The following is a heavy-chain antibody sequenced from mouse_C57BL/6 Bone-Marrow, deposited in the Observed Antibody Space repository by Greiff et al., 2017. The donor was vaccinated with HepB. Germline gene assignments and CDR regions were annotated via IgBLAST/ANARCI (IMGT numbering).Heavy chain of an antibody. D-gene: IGHD2-2*01. Sequence: DVKLQESGPGLVKPSQTVFLTCTVTGISITTGNYRWSWIRQFPGNKLEWIGYIYYSGTITYNPSLTSRTTITRDTPKNQFFLEMNSLTAEDTATYYCARDRGMVNWYFDVWGTGTTVTVSS. J-gene: IGHJ1*03. V-gene: IGHV3-5*01. CDR3: ARDRGMVNWYFDV. CDR2: IYYSGTI. CDR1: GISITTGNYR.